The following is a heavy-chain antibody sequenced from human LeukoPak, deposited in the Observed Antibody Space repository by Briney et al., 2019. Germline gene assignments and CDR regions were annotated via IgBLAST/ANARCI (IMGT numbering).Heavy chain of an antibody. Sequence: GGSLRLSCAASGFIFSDYSMGWVRQAPGKGLEWVSSITTSRDQYHADSVKGRFTVSRDNAESSVYLQMNSLRADDTAVYYCVRDSYCPNDLCYDHWGQGILVTVS. CDR3: VRDSYCPNDLCYDH. V-gene: IGHV3-21*06. J-gene: IGHJ4*02. D-gene: IGHD2-8*01. CDR1: GFIFSDYS. CDR2: ITTSRDQ.